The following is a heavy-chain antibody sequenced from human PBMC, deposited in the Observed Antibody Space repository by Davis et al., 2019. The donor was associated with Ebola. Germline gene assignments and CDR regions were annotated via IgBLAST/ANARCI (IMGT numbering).Heavy chain of an antibody. CDR1: GYTFTGYN. CDR2: INPNSGGT. J-gene: IGHJ3*02. V-gene: IGHV1-2*02. CDR3: ARLLKTYYYDSSGTRAFDI. D-gene: IGHD3-22*01. Sequence: AASVKVSCKASGYTFTGYNMNWVRQAPGQGLEWMGWINPNSGGTNYAQKFQGRVTMTRDTSISTAYMELSGLRSDDTAVYYCARLLKTYYYDSSGTRAFDIWGQGTMVTVSS.